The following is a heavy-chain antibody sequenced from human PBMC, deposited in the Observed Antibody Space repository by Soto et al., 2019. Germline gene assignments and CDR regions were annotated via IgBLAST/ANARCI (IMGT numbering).Heavy chain of an antibody. CDR2: INHSGST. J-gene: IGHJ6*02. CDR1: GGSFSDSY. CDR3: ARDIRESNYGMDG. Sequence: PSLTLSLPCAVYGGSFSDSYWTWIRQPPGKGLEWLGAINHSGSTKYNPSLKSRATISVDTSKSQFSLRLSSVTAADTAVYYCARDIRESNYGMDGWHQQTRFSVSS. V-gene: IGHV4-34*01. D-gene: IGHD6-6*01.